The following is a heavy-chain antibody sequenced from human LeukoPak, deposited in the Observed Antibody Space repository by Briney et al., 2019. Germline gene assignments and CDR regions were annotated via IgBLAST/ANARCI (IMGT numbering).Heavy chain of an antibody. CDR3: ARSGDYVWGSYRYFDY. V-gene: IGHV4-31*03. CDR1: GGSISSGGYY. J-gene: IGHJ4*02. Sequence: SETLSLTCTVSGGSISSGGYYWSWIRQHPGKGLEWIGYIYYSGNTYYNPSLKSRVTISVGTSKNQFSLKLSSVTAADTAVYYCARSGDYVWGSYRYFDYWGQGTLVTVSS. D-gene: IGHD3-16*02. CDR2: IYYSGNT.